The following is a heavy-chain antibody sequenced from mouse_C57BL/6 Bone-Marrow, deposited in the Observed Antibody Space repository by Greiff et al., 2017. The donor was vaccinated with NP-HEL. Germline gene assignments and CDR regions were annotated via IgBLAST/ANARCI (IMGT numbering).Heavy chain of an antibody. CDR3: AIWPSMVTTTYYYAMDY. J-gene: IGHJ4*01. CDR2: IHPSDSDT. Sequence: VQLQQPGAELVKPGASVKVSCKASGYTFTSYWMHWVKQRPGQGLEWIGRIHPSDSDTNYNQKFKGKATLTVDKSSSTAYMQLSSLTCETSAVYYCAIWPSMVTTTYYYAMDYWGQGTSVTVSS. D-gene: IGHD2-2*01. CDR1: GYTFTSYW. V-gene: IGHV1-74*01.